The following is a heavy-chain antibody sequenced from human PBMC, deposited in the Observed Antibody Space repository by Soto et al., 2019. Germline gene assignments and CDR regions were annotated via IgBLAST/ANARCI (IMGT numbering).Heavy chain of an antibody. J-gene: IGHJ3*02. CDR2: VSISGTTI. CDR3: AWRGI. V-gene: IGHV3-48*03. CDR1: GGTFTGYE. Sequence: GVSLRFSCAASGGTFTGYELNWVRQAPGKGLEWVSYVSISGTTIYYADSVKGRFTISRDNAKNSLYLQMNSLRADDTAVYYCAWRGIWGQGTMVTVS. D-gene: IGHD1-1*01.